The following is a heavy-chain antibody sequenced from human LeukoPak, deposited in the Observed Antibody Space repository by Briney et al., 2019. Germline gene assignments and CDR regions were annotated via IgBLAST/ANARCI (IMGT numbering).Heavy chain of an antibody. V-gene: IGHV4-38-2*01. CDR1: GDSISSGYY. D-gene: IGHD3-10*01. CDR2: IYHSGST. Sequence: PSETLSFTCAVSGDSISSGYYWGWIRQPPGKGLEWIGSIYHSGSTYYNPSLKSRVTISVDTSKNQFSLKLSSVTAADTAVYYCARQIWFGESGYDYWGQGTLVTVSS. J-gene: IGHJ4*02. CDR3: ARQIWFGESGYDY.